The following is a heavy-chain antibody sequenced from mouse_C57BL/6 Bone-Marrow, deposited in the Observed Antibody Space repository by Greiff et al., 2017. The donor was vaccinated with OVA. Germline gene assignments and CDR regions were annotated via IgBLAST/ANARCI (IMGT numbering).Heavy chain of an antibody. V-gene: IGHV1-55*01. CDR1: GYTFTSYW. CDR2: IYPGRGST. CDR3: ARRDYYAPFAY. Sequence: QVQLKQPGAELVKPGASVKMSCKASGYTFTSYWITWVKQRPGQGLEWIGDIYPGRGSTNYNEKFKSKATLTVDTSSSTAYMQLSSLTSEDSAVYYCARRDYYAPFAYWGQGTLVTVSA. J-gene: IGHJ3*01. D-gene: IGHD1-1*01.